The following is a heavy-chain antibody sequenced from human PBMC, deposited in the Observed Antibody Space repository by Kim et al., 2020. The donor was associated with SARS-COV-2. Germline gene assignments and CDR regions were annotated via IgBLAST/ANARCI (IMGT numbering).Heavy chain of an antibody. Sequence: GGSLRLSCVASGFTFSSYAMSWVRQAPGKGLEWVSGISVSGGSTYYADSVKGHFTISRDNSKNTLYLQMNSLRVEDTAVYYCASGRAIFGVDPFDYWGQGTLVTVSS. D-gene: IGHD3-3*01. V-gene: IGHV3-23*01. CDR2: ISVSGGST. J-gene: IGHJ4*02. CDR1: GFTFSSYA. CDR3: ASGRAIFGVDPFDY.